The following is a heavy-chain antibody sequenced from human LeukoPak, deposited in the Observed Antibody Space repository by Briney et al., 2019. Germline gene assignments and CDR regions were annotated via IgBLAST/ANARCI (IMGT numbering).Heavy chain of an antibody. CDR2: INPKSGGT. D-gene: IGHD5-24*01. V-gene: IGHV1-2*02. CDR1: GYSFIDYY. J-gene: IGHJ4*02. CDR3: APATMTFDY. Sequence: GASVKVSCKASGYSFIDYYMHWVRQAPGQGLEWMGWINPKSGGTNYAQKFQDRVTMTTDTSISIAYMELSRLTSDDTAVYYCAPATMTFDYWGQGTLVTVSS.